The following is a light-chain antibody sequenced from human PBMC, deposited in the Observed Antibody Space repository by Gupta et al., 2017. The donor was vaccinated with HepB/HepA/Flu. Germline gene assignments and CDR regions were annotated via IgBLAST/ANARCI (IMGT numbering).Light chain of an antibody. J-gene: IGKJ4*01. CDR3: QQEDNLPLT. CDR1: QDISNY. Sequence: DIQMTQSPSSLSASVGDRVTITCQASQDISNYLKWYQQKPGKAPKLLIYDASNLETGVPSRFSGSGSGTDFTFTISSLQPEDFATYYCQQEDNLPLTFGGGTKVEIK. V-gene: IGKV1-33*01. CDR2: DAS.